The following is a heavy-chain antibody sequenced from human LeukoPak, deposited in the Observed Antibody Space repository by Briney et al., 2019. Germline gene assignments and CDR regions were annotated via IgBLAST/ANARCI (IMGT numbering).Heavy chain of an antibody. Sequence: PGGSLRLSCAASGFTFSSYAMSWVRQAPGKGLEWASAISGSGGSTYYADSVKGRFTISRDNFKNTLYLQMNSLRAEDTAVYYCAKAKAEYSGYDFDAFDIWGQGTMVTVSS. V-gene: IGHV3-23*01. CDR3: AKAKAEYSGYDFDAFDI. J-gene: IGHJ3*02. D-gene: IGHD5-12*01. CDR1: GFTFSSYA. CDR2: ISGSGGST.